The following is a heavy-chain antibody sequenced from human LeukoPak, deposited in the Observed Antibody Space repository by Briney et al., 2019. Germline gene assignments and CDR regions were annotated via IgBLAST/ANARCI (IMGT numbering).Heavy chain of an antibody. CDR1: GFTFSDSY. CDR2: TSSRGNVN. J-gene: IGHJ4*02. D-gene: IGHD2-15*01. Sequence: GGSLRLSCAASGFTFSDSYMSWVRQAPGRGLEWVSYTSSRGNVNHHADSVKGRFTISRDNSKNTLYLQVNSLRAEDTAVYYCAKDQDVVVVAAGFDNWGQGTLVTVSS. CDR3: AKDQDVVVVAAGFDN. V-gene: IGHV3-11*01.